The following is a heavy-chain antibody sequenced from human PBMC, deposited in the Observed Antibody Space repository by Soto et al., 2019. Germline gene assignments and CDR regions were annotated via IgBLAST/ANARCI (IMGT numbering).Heavy chain of an antibody. V-gene: IGHV1-18*01. CDR1: GYTFTSYG. CDR2: ISAYNGNT. D-gene: IGHD6-6*01. CDR3: ARSTSIAARQGFGP. J-gene: IGHJ5*02. Sequence: VKVFCKASGYTFTSYGIIWVREAPGQGLEWIGWISAYNGNTNYAQKLQGRITITTDTSTSTAYKKLRSLRSDDTAMYYCARSTSIAARQGFGPWGQGTLVTVSS.